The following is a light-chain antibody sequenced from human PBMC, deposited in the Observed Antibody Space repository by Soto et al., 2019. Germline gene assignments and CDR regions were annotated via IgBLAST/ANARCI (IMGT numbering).Light chain of an antibody. J-gene: IGKJ1*01. CDR3: QQYGNSPWT. CDR2: GAS. Sequence: EIVLTQSPGTLSLSPGERATLSCRASQSVSSNYLAWYQQKPGQAPRLLIYGASSRATGIPDRFSGSGSGTDFTLTISGLEPEDLAVYYCQQYGNSPWTFGQGTKVEIK. V-gene: IGKV3-20*01. CDR1: QSVSSNY.